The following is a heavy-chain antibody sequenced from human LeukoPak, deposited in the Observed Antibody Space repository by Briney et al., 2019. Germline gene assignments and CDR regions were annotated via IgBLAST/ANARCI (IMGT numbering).Heavy chain of an antibody. CDR3: ARHYDFSSPYNN. D-gene: IGHD3-3*01. CDR1: GGSIDDNYL. CDR2: ISHTEGA. V-gene: IGHV4/OR15-8*02. Sequence: PSETLSLTCVVSGGSIDDNYLWTWVRQPPGKGLVWIGEISHTEGAKYCPSLEGRVSISMDRSKNLFSLMLRSVTAADTAVYFCARHYDFSSPYNNWGQGILVTVSS. J-gene: IGHJ4*02.